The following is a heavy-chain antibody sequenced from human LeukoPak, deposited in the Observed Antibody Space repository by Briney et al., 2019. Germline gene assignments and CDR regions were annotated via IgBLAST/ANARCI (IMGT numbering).Heavy chain of an antibody. V-gene: IGHV3-15*01. CDR1: GFSFSNAW. J-gene: IGHJ4*02. CDR2: IISRTSGGAT. CDR3: NTYRYSYDVTGYSYFDY. D-gene: IGHD3-22*01. Sequence: PGGSLRLSCTASGFSFSNAWMTWVRQAPGKGLEWVGRIISRTSGGATDYAAPVRGRFTISRDDSQNTLYLQMNSLKTEDTAVYYCNTYRYSYDVTGYSYFDYWGQGTPVTVSS.